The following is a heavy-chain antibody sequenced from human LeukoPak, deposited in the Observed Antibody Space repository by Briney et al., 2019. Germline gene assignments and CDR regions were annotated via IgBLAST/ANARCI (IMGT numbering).Heavy chain of an antibody. CDR1: GITFRRYS. CDR3: AREMGL. Sequence: GSLRLSCATSGITFRRYSNEWVRPGPGKGLEWVSSISSSNSYIYYADSVKGRFTISRDNAKNSLYLQMNSLRVEDTAVYYCAREMGLWGQGTLVTVSS. J-gene: IGHJ4*02. CDR2: ISSSNSYI. V-gene: IGHV3-21*01. D-gene: IGHD5-24*01.